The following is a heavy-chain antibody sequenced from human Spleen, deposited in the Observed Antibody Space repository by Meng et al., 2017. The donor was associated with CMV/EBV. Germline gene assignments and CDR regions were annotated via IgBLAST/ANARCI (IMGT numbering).Heavy chain of an antibody. Sequence: ESLKISCAASGFTFSSYEMNWVRQSPGKGLEWIAEIDQSGITNYNPSLESRVSISVDMSKNQFSLKLTSVTAADTAVYFCSRVPRYPLRKMGYFDSWGQGTVVTVSS. CDR2: IDQSGIT. D-gene: IGHD2-2*01. J-gene: IGHJ4*02. CDR1: GFTFSSYE. V-gene: IGHV4-34*01. CDR3: SRVPRYPLRKMGYFDS.